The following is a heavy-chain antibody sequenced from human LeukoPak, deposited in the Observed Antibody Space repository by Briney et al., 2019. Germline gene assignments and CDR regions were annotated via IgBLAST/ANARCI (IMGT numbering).Heavy chain of an antibody. CDR1: GFTVSTNY. CDR3: ARLACSGGSCYSERYYFDY. Sequence: PGGSLRLSCAASGFTVSTNYMSWVRQAPGKGLEWVSVIYSGGSTYYADSLKGRFTISRDNSKNTVYLQMNSLRAEDTAVYYCARLACSGGSCYSERYYFDYWGQGTLVTVSS. J-gene: IGHJ4*02. V-gene: IGHV3-66*04. D-gene: IGHD2-15*01. CDR2: IYSGGST.